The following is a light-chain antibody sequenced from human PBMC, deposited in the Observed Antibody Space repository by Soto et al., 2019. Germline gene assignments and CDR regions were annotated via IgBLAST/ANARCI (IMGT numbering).Light chain of an antibody. CDR3: LQRTQSPYT. CDR2: TLS. CDR1: QSLLDSNDGNTY. J-gene: IGKJ2*01. V-gene: IGKV2-40*01. Sequence: DIVMTQTPLFLPVTPGEPASISCRSSQSLLDSNDGNTYLDWYLQKPGQSPQLFIYTLSYRASGVPDRFSGSGSGTDFTLKISRVEAEDVGVYHCLQRTQSPYTFGQGTKLDFK.